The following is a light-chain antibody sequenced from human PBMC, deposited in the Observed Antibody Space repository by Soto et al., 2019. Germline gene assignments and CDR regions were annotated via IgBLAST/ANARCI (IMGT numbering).Light chain of an antibody. J-gene: IGKJ5*01. V-gene: IGKV1-5*01. CDR3: QQYNSYSIT. CDR2: DAC. Sequence: DIQMTQSPSTLSASVGDRDTITCRASQSISSWLAWYQQKPGKAPKLLIYDACSLESGVPSRFSGSGSGTEFTLTISSLQPDDFATYYCQQYNSYSITFGQVTRLEIK. CDR1: QSISSW.